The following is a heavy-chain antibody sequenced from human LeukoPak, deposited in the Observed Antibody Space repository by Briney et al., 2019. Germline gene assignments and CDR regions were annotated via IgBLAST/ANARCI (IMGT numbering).Heavy chain of an antibody. J-gene: IGHJ6*03. V-gene: IGHV1-46*01. D-gene: IGHD3-10*01. Sequence: ASVKVSCKASGYTFTSYYMHWVRQAPGQGLEWMGIINPSGGSTSYAQKFQGRVTMTRDMSTSTVYMELSSLRSEDTAVYYCARSMVDYYYYMDVWGKGTTVTVSS. CDR2: INPSGGST. CDR1: GYTFTSYY. CDR3: ARSMVDYYYYMDV.